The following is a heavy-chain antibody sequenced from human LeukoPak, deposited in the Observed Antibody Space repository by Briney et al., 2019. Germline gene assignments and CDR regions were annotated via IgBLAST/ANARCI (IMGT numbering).Heavy chain of an antibody. D-gene: IGHD3-22*01. J-gene: IGHJ6*02. CDR2: INPNSGGT. CDR3: ARVHYYDSSGYYSGYYYYGMDV. CDR1: GYTFTSYD. Sequence: ASVKVSCKASGYTFTSYDINWVRQATGQGLEWMGWINPNSGGTNYAQKFQGRVTMTRDTSISTAYMELSRLRSDDTAVYYCARVHYYDSSGYYSGYYYYGMDVWGQGTTVTVSS. V-gene: IGHV1-2*02.